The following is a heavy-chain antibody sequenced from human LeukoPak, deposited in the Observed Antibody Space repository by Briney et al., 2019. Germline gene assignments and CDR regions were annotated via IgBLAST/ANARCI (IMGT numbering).Heavy chain of an antibody. CDR3: ARDAFYCSSTSCYDH. V-gene: IGHV3-48*04. D-gene: IGHD2-2*01. CDR2: ISTSASAV. Sequence: GGSLRLSCAASGFTFRSYSMNWVRQAPGKGLEWISYISTSASAVYYADSVKGRFTISRYNAKTSLDLQMNSLRAEDTAVYYCARDAFYCSSTSCYDHWGQGTLVTASS. J-gene: IGHJ5*02. CDR1: GFTFRSYS.